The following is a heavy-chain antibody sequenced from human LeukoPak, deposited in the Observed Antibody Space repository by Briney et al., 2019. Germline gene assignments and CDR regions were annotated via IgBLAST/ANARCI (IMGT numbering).Heavy chain of an antibody. V-gene: IGHV3-23*01. Sequence: PGGSLRPSCAASGFAFSNFAMSCVRQAPGKGLEWVSAMSGSGDGTYYADSVKGRFTISRHNSKNTLYLQMNSLRAEDTAVYYCAKMMGQRLYDYGMDVWGKGTTVTVSS. CDR2: MSGSGDGT. CDR3: AKMMGQRLYDYGMDV. D-gene: IGHD3-16*01. J-gene: IGHJ6*04. CDR1: GFAFSNFA.